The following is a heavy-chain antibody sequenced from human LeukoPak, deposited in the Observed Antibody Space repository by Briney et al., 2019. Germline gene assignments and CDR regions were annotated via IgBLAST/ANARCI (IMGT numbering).Heavy chain of an antibody. V-gene: IGHV3-11*04. D-gene: IGHD3-10*02. CDR2: ISGSGSDM. Sequence: GGSLRLSCVVSGFGFSDSYMTWVRQTPGKGLEWLAYISGSGSDMYYADSVKGRFTISRDNAKNSLYLQMNSLRAEDTAVYYCAELGINMIGGVWGKGTTVTISS. J-gene: IGHJ6*04. CDR1: GFGFSDSY. CDR3: AELGINMIGGV.